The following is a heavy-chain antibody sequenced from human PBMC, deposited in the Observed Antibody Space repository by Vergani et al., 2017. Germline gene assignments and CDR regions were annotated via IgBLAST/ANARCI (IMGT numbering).Heavy chain of an antibody. CDR3: ARGSKAAMHAFDI. D-gene: IGHD2-2*01. J-gene: IGHJ3*02. V-gene: IGHV3-11*05. Sequence: QVQLVESGGGLVKPGGSLRLSCAASGFTFSDYYMSWIRQAPGKGLEWVSYISRSSSYTNYADSVKGRFTISRDNAKNSLYLQMNSLRAEDTAVYYCARGSKAAMHAFDIWGQGTMVTVSS. CDR2: ISRSSSYT. CDR1: GFTFSDYY.